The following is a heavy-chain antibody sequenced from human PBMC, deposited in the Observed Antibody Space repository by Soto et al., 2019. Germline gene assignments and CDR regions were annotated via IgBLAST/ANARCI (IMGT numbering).Heavy chain of an antibody. Sequence: PGGSLRLSCAASGFTVSGNYMSWVRQAPGKGLEWVSVIYGGGSAYYADSVKGRFTISRDNSKNTLYLQMNSLRAEDTAVYYCARVPGGDYFDCWGQGTLVTVSS. D-gene: IGHD3-10*01. CDR2: IYGGGSA. CDR1: GFTVSGNY. CDR3: ARVPGGDYFDC. J-gene: IGHJ4*02. V-gene: IGHV3-53*01.